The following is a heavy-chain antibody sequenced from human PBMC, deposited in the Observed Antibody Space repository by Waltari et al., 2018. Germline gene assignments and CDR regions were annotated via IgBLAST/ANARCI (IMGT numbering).Heavy chain of an antibody. J-gene: IGHJ5*02. CDR1: GYTFTSYG. Sequence: QVQLVQSGAEVKKPGASVKVSCKASGYTFTSYGISWVRQAPGKGLEWMGWISAYNGNTNYAQKLQGRVTMTTDTSTSTAYMELRSLRSDDTAVYYCARDSGSYYYGSGSPPWFDPWGQGTLVTVSS. D-gene: IGHD3-10*01. CDR2: ISAYNGNT. CDR3: ARDSGSYYYGSGSPPWFDP. V-gene: IGHV1-18*01.